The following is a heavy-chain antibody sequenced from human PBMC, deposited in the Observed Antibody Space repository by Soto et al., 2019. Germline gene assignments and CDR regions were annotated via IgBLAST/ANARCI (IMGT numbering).Heavy chain of an antibody. Sequence: PGGSLRLSCVASGFTFISSFMGWIRQAPGKGLEWVANINQDGGVTYYVDSVVGRFTISRDNTKDSLYLQMNSLRGEDTAIYYCARYYRGSGRYFFDYWGQGTPVTVSS. CDR3: ARYYRGSGRYFFDY. CDR2: INQDGGVT. V-gene: IGHV3-7*03. D-gene: IGHD6-19*01. J-gene: IGHJ4*02. CDR1: GFTFISSF.